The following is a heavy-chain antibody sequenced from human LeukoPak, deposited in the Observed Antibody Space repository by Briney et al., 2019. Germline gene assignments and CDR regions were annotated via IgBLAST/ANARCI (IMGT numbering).Heavy chain of an antibody. CDR2: IYDSGTT. D-gene: IGHD5-24*01. V-gene: IGHV4-59*01. Sequence: SETLSLTCTVSGGSMRGYYWSWLRQSPGKGLEWLGYIYDSGTTNYNRSLQSRGTISIDISKNQFSLKLSSISAADTAVYYCARVWLQRDVFDPWGQGTLVTVSS. CDR1: GGSMRGYY. CDR3: ARVWLQRDVFDP. J-gene: IGHJ5*02.